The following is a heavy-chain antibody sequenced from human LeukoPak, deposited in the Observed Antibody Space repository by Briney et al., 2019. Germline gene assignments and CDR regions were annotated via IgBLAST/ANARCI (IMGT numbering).Heavy chain of an antibody. Sequence: GGSLRLSCAASGFTFSSYSMNWVRQAPGKGLEWVSSISSSSSYIYYADSVKGRFTISRDNAKNSLYLQMNSLRAEDTAVYYCARDYGSHSLPKYYYMDVWGKGTTVTVSS. V-gene: IGHV3-21*01. CDR2: ISSSSSYI. D-gene: IGHD1-26*01. CDR1: GFTFSSYS. J-gene: IGHJ6*03. CDR3: ARDYGSHSLPKYYYMDV.